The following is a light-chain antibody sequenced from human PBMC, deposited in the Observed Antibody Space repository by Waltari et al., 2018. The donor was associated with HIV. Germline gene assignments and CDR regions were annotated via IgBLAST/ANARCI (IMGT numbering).Light chain of an antibody. CDR3: QVWISSNDVV. J-gene: IGLJ2*01. CDR2: DDN. Sequence: SYALIQPLSVSAALGQPAVITCGGSDIDTHRVHWYRQGPGQAHGVVRYDDNERPSGLAERLSGPSSGTAATLAISRVEAGDEADYYCQVWISSNDVVFGGGTKLTVL. CDR1: DIDTHR. V-gene: IGLV3-21*01.